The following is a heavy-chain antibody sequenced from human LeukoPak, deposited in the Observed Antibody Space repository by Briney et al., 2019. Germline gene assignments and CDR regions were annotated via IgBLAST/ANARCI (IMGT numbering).Heavy chain of an antibody. CDR3: ASDTGSGYGYYFNY. V-gene: IGHV4-59*01. CDR2: IYYSGST. CDR1: GGSISSYY. D-gene: IGHD3-22*01. J-gene: IGHJ4*02. Sequence: SETLSLTCTVSGGSISSYYWSWIRQPPGKGLEWIGYIYYSGSTNYNPSLKSRVTISVDTSKNQFSLKLSSVTAADTAVYYCASDTGSGYGYYFNYWGQGTLVTVSS.